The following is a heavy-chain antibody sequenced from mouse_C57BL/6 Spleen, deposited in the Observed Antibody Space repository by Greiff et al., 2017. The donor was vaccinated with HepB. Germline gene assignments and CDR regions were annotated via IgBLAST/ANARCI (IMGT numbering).Heavy chain of an antibody. CDR2: ISSGSSTI. D-gene: IGHD2-3*01. CDR1: GFTFSDYG. V-gene: IGHV5-17*01. Sequence: EVMLVESGGGLVKPGGSLKLSCAASGFTFSDYGMHWVRQAPERGLEWVAYISSGSSTIYYADTVKGRFTISRDNAKNTLFLQMTSLRSEDTAMYYCARDDGYLAWFAYWGQGTLVTVSA. J-gene: IGHJ3*01. CDR3: ARDDGYLAWFAY.